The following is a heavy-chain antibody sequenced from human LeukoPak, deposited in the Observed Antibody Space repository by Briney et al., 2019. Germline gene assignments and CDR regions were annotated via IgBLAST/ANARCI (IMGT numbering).Heavy chain of an antibody. Sequence: LGASVKVSCKASGYTFTGYYMHWVRQAPGQGLEWMGWINPNSGGTNYAQKFQGRVTMTRDTSISTAYMELSRLRSDDTAVYYCARGPYYYGSGSYSRAGYFDYWGQGTLVTVSS. CDR1: GYTFTGYY. V-gene: IGHV1-2*03. CDR3: ARGPYYYGSGSYSRAGYFDY. J-gene: IGHJ4*02. D-gene: IGHD3-10*01. CDR2: INPNSGGT.